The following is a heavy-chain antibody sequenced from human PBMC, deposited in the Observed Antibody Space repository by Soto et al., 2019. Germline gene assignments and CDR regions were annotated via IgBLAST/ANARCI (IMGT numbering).Heavy chain of an antibody. J-gene: IGHJ4*02. Sequence: QVQLVQSGAEVKKSGASVKVSCKASGYPFISYSMYWVRQAPGQGLEWMSIIHPRDGTTIYARNIQDRITMNRDTPPSTVYMELRSLRSEDTTVYYCARGVGTLDFWGQGTLVTVSS. CDR2: IHPRDGTT. CDR1: GYPFISYS. D-gene: IGHD3-10*01. CDR3: ARGVGTLDF. V-gene: IGHV1-46*01.